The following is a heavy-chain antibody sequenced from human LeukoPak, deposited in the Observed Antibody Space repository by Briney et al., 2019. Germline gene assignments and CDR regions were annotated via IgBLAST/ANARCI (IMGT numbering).Heavy chain of an antibody. CDR3: ARDLGGATDY. CDR2: ISSSSSYI. CDR1: GFAFSSYS. J-gene: IGHJ4*02. Sequence: GGSLRLSCAASGFAFSSYSMNWVRQAPGKGLEWVSSISSSSSYIYYADSVKGRFTISRDNAKNSLYLQMNSLRAEDTAVYYCARDLGGATDYWGQGTLVTVSS. V-gene: IGHV3-21*01. D-gene: IGHD1-26*01.